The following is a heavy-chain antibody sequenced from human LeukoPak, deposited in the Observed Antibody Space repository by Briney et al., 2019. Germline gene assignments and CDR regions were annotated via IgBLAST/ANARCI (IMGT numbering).Heavy chain of an antibody. V-gene: IGHV1-46*01. CDR2: INPSGGST. J-gene: IGHJ5*02. CDR1: GYTFTSYY. D-gene: IGHD3-22*01. Sequence: ASVKLSCKASGYTFTSYYMHWVRQAPGQGLEWMGIINPSGGSTSYAQKFQGRVTMTRDTSTSTVYMELSSLRSEDTAVYYCARVPTEGDSSGYYYSGWFDPWGQGTLVTVSS. CDR3: ARVPTEGDSSGYYYSGWFDP.